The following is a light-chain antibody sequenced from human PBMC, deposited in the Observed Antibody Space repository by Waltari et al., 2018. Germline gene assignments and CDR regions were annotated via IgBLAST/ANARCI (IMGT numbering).Light chain of an antibody. Sequence: QSALTQPASVSGSPGQSITISCTGTSSDVGSYNLVSWYQQHPGKAPKLMIYEVSKRPSVVSNRFSGSKSGNTASLTISGLQAEDEADYYCCSYAGSSFVVFGGGTKLTVL. CDR2: EVS. CDR1: SSDVGSYNL. V-gene: IGLV2-23*02. J-gene: IGLJ2*01. CDR3: CSYAGSSFVV.